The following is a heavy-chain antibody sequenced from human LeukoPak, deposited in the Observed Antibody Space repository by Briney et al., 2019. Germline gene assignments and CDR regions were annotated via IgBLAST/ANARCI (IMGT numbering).Heavy chain of an antibody. J-gene: IGHJ4*02. D-gene: IGHD6-19*01. V-gene: IGHV1-18*01. CDR3: ARGPIAVAGNASWDY. CDR1: GYTFTSYG. CDR2: ISAYNGNT. Sequence: ASVKVSCEASGYTFTSYGISWVRQAPGQGLEWMGWISAYNGNTNYAQKLQGRVTMTTDTSTSTAYMELRSLRSDDTAVYYCARGPIAVAGNASWDYWGQGTLVTVSS.